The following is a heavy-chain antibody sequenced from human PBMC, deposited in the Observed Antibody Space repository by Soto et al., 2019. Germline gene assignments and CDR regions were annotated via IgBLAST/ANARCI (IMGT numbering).Heavy chain of an antibody. CDR1: GYTFTSYG. J-gene: IGHJ6*02. Sequence: GASVKVSCKASGYTFTSYGISWVRQAPGQGLEWMGWISAYNGNTNYAQKLQGRVTMTTDTSTSTAYMELRSLRSDDTAVYYCASGGKYCTNDVCSFYGMDVWGQATSVTVSS. CDR3: ASGGKYCTNDVCSFYGMDV. D-gene: IGHD2-8*01. V-gene: IGHV1-18*01. CDR2: ISAYNGNT.